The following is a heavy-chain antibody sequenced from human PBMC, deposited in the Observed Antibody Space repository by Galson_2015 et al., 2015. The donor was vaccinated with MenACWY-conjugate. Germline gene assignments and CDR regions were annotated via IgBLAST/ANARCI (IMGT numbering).Heavy chain of an antibody. J-gene: IGHJ6*03. D-gene: IGHD3-16*02. CDR1: GYTFTGYR. CDR3: GRHPLYMDV. CDR2: INPSGGST. V-gene: IGHV1-46*03. Sequence: SVKVSCKASGYTFTGYRVHWVRQAPGQGLEWMGIINPSGGSTTYAQKFQGRVTMTRDTSTSTVYMELTSLRSEDSAVYCCGRHPLYMDVWSKGTTVTVSS.